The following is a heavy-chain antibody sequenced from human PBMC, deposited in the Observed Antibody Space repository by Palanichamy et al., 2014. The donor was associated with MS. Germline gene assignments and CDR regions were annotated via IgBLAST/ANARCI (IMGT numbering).Heavy chain of an antibody. CDR1: GFTFSTFG. CDR2: IWSDGSNK. D-gene: IGHD6-13*01. J-gene: IGHJ4*02. Sequence: GFTFSTFGMHWVRQAPGKGLEWVAVIWSDGSNKYYGDSVKGRFTIFRDNSKNTLYLQMDSLRADDTAVYYCARFYGSSWCPGYWGQGTLVTVSS. CDR3: ARFYGSSWCPGY. V-gene: IGHV3-33*01.